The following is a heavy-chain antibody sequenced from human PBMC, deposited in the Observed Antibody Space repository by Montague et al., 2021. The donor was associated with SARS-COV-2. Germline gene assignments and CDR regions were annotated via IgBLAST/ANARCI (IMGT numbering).Heavy chain of an antibody. CDR3: AREGSGWYYFDY. Sequence: TLSLTCTVSGGSISSGSYYWSWIRQPAGKGLEWIGRIYTSGSTNYNPSLKSRVTISVDTSENQFSLKLSSVTAADTAVYYCAREGSGWYYFDYWGQGTLVTVSS. J-gene: IGHJ4*02. D-gene: IGHD6-19*01. CDR1: GGSISSGSYY. CDR2: IYTSGST. V-gene: IGHV4-61*02.